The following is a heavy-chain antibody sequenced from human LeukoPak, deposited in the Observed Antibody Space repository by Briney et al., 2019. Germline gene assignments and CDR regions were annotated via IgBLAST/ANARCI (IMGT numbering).Heavy chain of an antibody. Sequence: GGSLRLSCAASGFTFSDYYMSWIRQAPGKGLEWVSYISSSGSTIYYADSAKGRFTISRDNAKNSLYLQMNSLRAEDTAVYYCARDNPYCSGGSCYEMWDYWGQGTLVTVSS. V-gene: IGHV3-11*04. J-gene: IGHJ4*02. CDR3: ARDNPYCSGGSCYEMWDY. CDR1: GFTFSDYY. D-gene: IGHD2-15*01. CDR2: ISSSGSTI.